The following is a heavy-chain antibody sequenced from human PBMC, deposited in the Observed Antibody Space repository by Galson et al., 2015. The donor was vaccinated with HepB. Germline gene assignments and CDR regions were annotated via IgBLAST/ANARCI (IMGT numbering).Heavy chain of an antibody. CDR3: ARGVATSDYYDSSGDAFDI. D-gene: IGHD3-22*01. CDR1: GYTFTSYA. CDR2: INAGNGNT. J-gene: IGHJ3*02. Sequence: SVKVSCKASGYTFTSYAMHWVRQAPGQRLEWMGWINAGNGNTKYSQKFQGRVTITRDTSASTAYMELSSLRSEDTAVYYCARGVATSDYYDSSGDAFDIWGQGTMVTVSS. V-gene: IGHV1-3*01.